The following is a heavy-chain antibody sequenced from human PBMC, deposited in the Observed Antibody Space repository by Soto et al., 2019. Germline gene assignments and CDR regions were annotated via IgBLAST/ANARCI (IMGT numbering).Heavy chain of an antibody. CDR3: ARDVEYYDTMGDAFDI. D-gene: IGHD3-22*01. Sequence: PGGSLRLSCAASGFTFSSYSMNWVRQAPGKGLEWVSSISSSSSYIYYADSVKGRFTISRDNAKNSLYLQMNSLRAEDTAVYYCARDVEYYDTMGDAFDIWGQGTMVTVSS. CDR2: ISSSSSYI. J-gene: IGHJ3*02. CDR1: GFTFSSYS. V-gene: IGHV3-21*01.